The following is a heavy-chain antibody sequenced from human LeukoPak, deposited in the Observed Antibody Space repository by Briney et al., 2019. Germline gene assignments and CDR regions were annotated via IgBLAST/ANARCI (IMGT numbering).Heavy chain of an antibody. CDR1: GYTFTSHA. V-gene: IGHV1-3*01. J-gene: IGHJ4*02. CDR2: INAGNGNT. D-gene: IGHD6-6*01. CDR3: ARDQIAARLGFNY. Sequence: GASVKVSCKASGYTFTSHAMHWVRQAPGQRLEWMGWINAGNGNTKYSQKFQGRVTITRDTSASTAYMELSSLRSEDTAVYYCARDQIAARLGFNYWGQGTLVTVSS.